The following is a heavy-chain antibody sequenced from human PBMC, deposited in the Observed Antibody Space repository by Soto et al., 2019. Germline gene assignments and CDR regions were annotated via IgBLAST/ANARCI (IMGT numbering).Heavy chain of an antibody. CDR3: ARGMLRFGELYDAFDI. V-gene: IGHV1-18*04. D-gene: IGHD3-10*01. CDR2: ISAYNGNA. CDR1: GYTFISHG. J-gene: IGHJ3*02. Sequence: QVQLVQSGVEVKKPGASVKVSCKASGYTFISHGLTWVRQAPGQGLEWMGWISAYNGNANYEQKFQGRVTMTRDTSTSTAHMELRSLRSDDTAVYYCARGMLRFGELYDAFDIWGQGTMVIVSS.